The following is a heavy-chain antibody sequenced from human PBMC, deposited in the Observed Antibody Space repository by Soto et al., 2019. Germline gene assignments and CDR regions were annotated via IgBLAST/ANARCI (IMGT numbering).Heavy chain of an antibody. CDR3: ARGRDMGTYSRVLAY. Sequence: QVRLVQSGAEVKKPGASVKVSCETSGYSFTAQYVHWVRLAPGQGLEWLGCINTYSGTTNYGENFEGRVTVTRDSSLSTVYMELDRLRSDDTAVYYCARGRDMGTYSRVLAYWGQGTLVTVSS. D-gene: IGHD3-10*01. CDR2: INTYSGTT. V-gene: IGHV1-2*02. J-gene: IGHJ4*02. CDR1: GYSFTAQY.